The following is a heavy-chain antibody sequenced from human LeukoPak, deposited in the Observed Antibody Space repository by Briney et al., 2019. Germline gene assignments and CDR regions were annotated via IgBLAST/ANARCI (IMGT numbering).Heavy chain of an antibody. CDR1: GFTFSSYA. CDR3: ARDSGEMATTYVFDY. Sequence: PGRSLRLSCAASGFTFSSYAMHWVRQAPGKGLEWVAVIPHDGSNKYYADSVKGRFTISRDNSKNTLYLQMNSLRAEDTAVYYCARDSGEMATTYVFDYWGQGTLVTVSS. CDR2: IPHDGSNK. D-gene: IGHD5-24*01. V-gene: IGHV3-30-3*01. J-gene: IGHJ4*02.